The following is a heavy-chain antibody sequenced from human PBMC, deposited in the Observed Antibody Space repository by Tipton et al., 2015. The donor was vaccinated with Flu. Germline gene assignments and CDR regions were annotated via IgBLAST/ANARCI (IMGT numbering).Heavy chain of an antibody. CDR3: ARGQIVSTIGAYYFYGMDV. CDR1: GFTFSSYG. CDR2: IWHDGSNK. J-gene: IGHJ6*02. V-gene: IGHV3-33*01. D-gene: IGHD5/OR15-5a*01. Sequence: SGFTFSSYGMHWVRQAPGKGLEWVAVIWHDGSNKYYADSVKGRFIISRDNSKNTLYLQMNSLRAEDTAVYYCARGQIVSTIGAYYFYGMDVWGQGTTVTVSS.